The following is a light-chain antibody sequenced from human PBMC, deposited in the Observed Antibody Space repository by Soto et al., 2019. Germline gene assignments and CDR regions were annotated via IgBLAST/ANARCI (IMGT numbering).Light chain of an antibody. CDR3: QHHYNWQPR. J-gene: IGKJ1*01. CDR2: GAS. CDR1: QSISSY. V-gene: IGKV3-15*01. Sequence: EFLMTQSTFCWHMSQPPRVTLSCRASQSISSYLAWYQQRPGQAPRLLMYGASTRATGVPARFSGSGSGTEFTLTISNLQSEDFAVYYCQHHYNWQPRFGQGTKVDIK.